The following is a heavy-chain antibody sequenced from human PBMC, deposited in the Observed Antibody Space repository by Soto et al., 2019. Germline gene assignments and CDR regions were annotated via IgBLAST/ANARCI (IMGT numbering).Heavy chain of an antibody. CDR1: GGTFSSYA. Sequence: QVQLVQSGAEVKKPGSSVKVSCKASGGTFSSYAISWVRQAPGQGLEWMGGIIPIFGTANYAQKFQGRVTITADESTSTAYMELSSLRSEDTVVYYCARDSLDGYMGYFQHWGQGTLVTVSS. D-gene: IGHD5-12*01. CDR3: ARDSLDGYMGYFQH. CDR2: IIPIFGTA. J-gene: IGHJ1*01. V-gene: IGHV1-69*01.